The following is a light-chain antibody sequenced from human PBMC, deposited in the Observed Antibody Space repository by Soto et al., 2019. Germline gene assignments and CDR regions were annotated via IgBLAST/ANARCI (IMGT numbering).Light chain of an antibody. J-gene: IGKJ5*01. CDR1: QSLSSSY. Sequence: EIVLTQSPGTLSLSPGETATLSCRASQSLSSSYLAWYQQRPGQAPRLLIYGASSRATGIPDRFSGSGSGTDFTLTISRLDPEDFAVYYCQQYGGSMTFGQETRLEIE. V-gene: IGKV3-20*01. CDR2: GAS. CDR3: QQYGGSMT.